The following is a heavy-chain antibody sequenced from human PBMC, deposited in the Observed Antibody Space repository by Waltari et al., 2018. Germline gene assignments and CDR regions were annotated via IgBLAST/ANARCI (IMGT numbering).Heavy chain of an antibody. J-gene: IGHJ4*02. CDR3: ARNNDYGDYGQFDY. Sequence: EVQLVESGGGLVQPGGSLRLSCAASGFTFSRYWMSWVRQAPGKGREWVANIKQDGSEKYYVDSVKGRFTISRDNAKNSLYLQMNSLRAEDTAVYYCARNNDYGDYGQFDYWGQGTLVTVSS. CDR1: GFTFSRYW. V-gene: IGHV3-7*01. CDR2: IKQDGSEK. D-gene: IGHD4-17*01.